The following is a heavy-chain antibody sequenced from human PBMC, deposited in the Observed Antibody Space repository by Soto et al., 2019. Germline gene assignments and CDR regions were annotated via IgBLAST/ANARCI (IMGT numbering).Heavy chain of an antibody. CDR2: ISYDGSNK. D-gene: IGHD6-13*01. V-gene: IGHV3-30*18. Sequence: LSLSCAASGFTFSSYGMHWVRQAPGKGLEWVAVISYDGSNKYYADSVKGRFTISRDNSKNTLYLQMNSLRAEDTAVYYCAKDRSSWSSSGMDVWGQGTTVTVSS. CDR3: AKDRSSWSSSGMDV. J-gene: IGHJ6*02. CDR1: GFTFSSYG.